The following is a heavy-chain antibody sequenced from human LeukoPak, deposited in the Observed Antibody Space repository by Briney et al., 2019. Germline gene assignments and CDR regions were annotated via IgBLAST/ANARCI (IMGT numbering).Heavy chain of an antibody. Sequence: PGGSLRLSCAASGFTFSNAWMSWVRQPPGKGLEWIGEINRSGSTNYNPSLKSRVTISVDTSKNQFSLKLSSVTAADTAVYYCARGRDDSSGYPVTPLGYWGQGTLVTVSS. CDR1: GFTFSNAW. CDR2: INRSGST. D-gene: IGHD3-22*01. V-gene: IGHV4-34*01. J-gene: IGHJ4*02. CDR3: ARGRDDSSGYPVTPLGY.